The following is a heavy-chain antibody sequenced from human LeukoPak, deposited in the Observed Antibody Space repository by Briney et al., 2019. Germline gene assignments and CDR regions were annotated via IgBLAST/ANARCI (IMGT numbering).Heavy chain of an antibody. D-gene: IGHD3-3*01. CDR2: IYYSGST. J-gene: IGHJ6*03. CDR3: ARQLRFLEFYYMDV. V-gene: IGHV4-59*01. CDR1: GGSISSYY. Sequence: SETLSLTCTVSGGSISSYYWSWIRQPPGKGLEWIGYIYYSGSTNYNPSLKSRVTISVDTSKAQFSLKLSSVTAADTAVYYCARQLRFLEFYYMDVWGKGTTVTVSS.